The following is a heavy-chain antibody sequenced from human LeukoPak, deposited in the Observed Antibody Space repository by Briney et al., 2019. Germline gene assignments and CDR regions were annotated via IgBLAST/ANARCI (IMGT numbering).Heavy chain of an antibody. D-gene: IGHD6-13*01. CDR1: GYTFTGYY. V-gene: IGHV1-2*02. J-gene: IGHJ6*03. Sequence: ASVKVSCKASGYTFTGYYMHWVRQAPGQGLEWMGWINPNSGGTNYAQKFQGRVTMTRDTSISTAYMELRSLRSDDTAVYYCARTYSSSWPTYYYYYMDVWGKGTTVTVSS. CDR2: INPNSGGT. CDR3: ARTYSSSWPTYYYYYMDV.